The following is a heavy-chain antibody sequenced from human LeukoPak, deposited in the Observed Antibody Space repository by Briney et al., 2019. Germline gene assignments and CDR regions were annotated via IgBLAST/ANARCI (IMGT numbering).Heavy chain of an antibody. J-gene: IGHJ3*02. V-gene: IGHV1-46*01. D-gene: IGHD3-22*01. CDR3: ATPSPESKYYYDSSGYYENFAFDI. CDR1: GYTFTSYY. Sequence: GASVKVSCKASGYTFTSYYMHWVRQAPGQGLEWMGIINPSGGSTSYAQKFQGRVTMTRDTSTSTVYMELSSLRSEDTAVYYCATPSPESKYYYDSSGYYENFAFDIWGQGTMVTVSS. CDR2: INPSGGST.